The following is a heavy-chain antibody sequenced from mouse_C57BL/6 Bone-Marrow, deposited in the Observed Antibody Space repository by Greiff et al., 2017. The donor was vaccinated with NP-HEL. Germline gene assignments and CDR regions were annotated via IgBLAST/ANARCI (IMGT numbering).Heavy chain of an antibody. V-gene: IGHV1-59*01. D-gene: IGHD1-1*01. Sequence: QVQLKQPGAELVRPGTSVKLSCKASGYTFTSYWMHWVKQRPGQGLEWIGVIDPSDSYTNYNQKFKGKATLTVDTSSSTAYMQLSSLTSEDSAVYYCAGHYGSSYGYYAMDYWGQGTSVTVSS. CDR2: IDPSDSYT. J-gene: IGHJ4*01. CDR3: AGHYGSSYGYYAMDY. CDR1: GYTFTSYW.